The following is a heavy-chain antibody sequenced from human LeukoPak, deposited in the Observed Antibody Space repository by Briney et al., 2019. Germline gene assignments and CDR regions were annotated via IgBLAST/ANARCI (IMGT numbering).Heavy chain of an antibody. CDR2: INPNSGGT. J-gene: IGHJ4*02. CDR1: GYTFTGYY. D-gene: IGHD3-22*01. Sequence: ASVKVSCKASGYTFTGYYMHWVRQAPGQGLEWMGWINPNSGGTNYAQKFQGRVTMTRDTSISTAYMELSRLRSGDTAVYYCASDPSPYYYDSSGYYFDYWGQGTLVTVSS. CDR3: ASDPSPYYYDSSGYYFDY. V-gene: IGHV1-2*02.